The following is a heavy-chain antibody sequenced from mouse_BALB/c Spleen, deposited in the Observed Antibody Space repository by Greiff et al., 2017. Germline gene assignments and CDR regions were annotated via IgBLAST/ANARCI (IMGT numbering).Heavy chain of an antibody. CDR3: TKDSSGHYYAMDY. V-gene: IGHV1S16*01. CDR1: GYTFTSYW. Sequence: VQLQQPGAELVKPGASVKLSCKASGYTFTSYWMHWVKLRPGQGFEWIGEFKPSNGGTNYNEKFKRKATLTVDKSSSTAYMQLSSLTSEDSAVYYCTKDSSGHYYAMDYWGQGTSVTVSS. CDR2: FKPSNGGT. D-gene: IGHD3-2*01. J-gene: IGHJ4*01.